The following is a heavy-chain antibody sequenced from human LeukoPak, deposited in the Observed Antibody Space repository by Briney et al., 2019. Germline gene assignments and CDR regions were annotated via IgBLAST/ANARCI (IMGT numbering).Heavy chain of an antibody. D-gene: IGHD5-18*01. CDR1: GGSISSGGYS. J-gene: IGHJ5*02. CDR3: ARGEDTAMVTGGYNWFDP. V-gene: IGHV4-30-2*01. Sequence: PSETLSLTCAVSGGSISSGGYSWSWIRQPPGKGLEWIGYIYHSGSTYYNPSLKSRVTISVDRSKNQFSLKLSSVTAADTAVYYCARGEDTAMVTGGYNWFDPWGQGTLVTVSS. CDR2: IYHSGST.